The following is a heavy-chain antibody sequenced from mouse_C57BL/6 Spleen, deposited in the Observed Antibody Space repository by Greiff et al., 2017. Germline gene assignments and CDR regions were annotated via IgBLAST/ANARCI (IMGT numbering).Heavy chain of an antibody. Sequence: EVKLQESGPGLVKPSQSLSLTCSVTGYSITSGYYWNWIRQFPGNKLEWMGYISYDGSNNYNPSLKNRISITRDTSKNQFFLKLNSVTTEDTATYYCARADWYFDVWAQGPRSPSPQ. J-gene: IGHJ1*03. CDR1: GYSITSGYY. V-gene: IGHV3-6*01. CDR2: ISYDGSN. CDR3: ARADWYFDV.